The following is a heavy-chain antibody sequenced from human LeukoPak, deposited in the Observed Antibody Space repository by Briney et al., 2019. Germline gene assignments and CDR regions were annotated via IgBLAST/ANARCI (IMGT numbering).Heavy chain of an antibody. D-gene: IGHD1-26*01. CDR3: ARSLGATPYYFDY. Sequence: ASVKVSCKASGGTFSSYAISWVRQAPGQGLEWMGGIIPIFGTANYAQKFQGRVTIAADESTSTAYMELSSLRSEDTAVYYCARSLGATPYYFDYWGQGTLVTVSS. J-gene: IGHJ4*02. V-gene: IGHV1-69*13. CDR1: GGTFSSYA. CDR2: IIPIFGTA.